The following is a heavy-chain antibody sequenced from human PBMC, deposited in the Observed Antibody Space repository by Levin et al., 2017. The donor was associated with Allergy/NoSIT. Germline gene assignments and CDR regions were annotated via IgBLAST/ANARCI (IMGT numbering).Heavy chain of an antibody. Sequence: GGSLRLSCAASGFTFSSYEMNWVRRAPGKGLEWVSYISSTGSTIYSADSVKGRFTISRDNAKHSLYLHMNSLRAEDTAVYYCARQLGNFWSGYNYFDYWGQGTLVTVSS. CDR3: ARQLGNFWSGYNYFDY. CDR2: ISSTGSTI. D-gene: IGHD3-3*01. CDR1: GFTFSSYE. V-gene: IGHV3-48*03. J-gene: IGHJ4*02.